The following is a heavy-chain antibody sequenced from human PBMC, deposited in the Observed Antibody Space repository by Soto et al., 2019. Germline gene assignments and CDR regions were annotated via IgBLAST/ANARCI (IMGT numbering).Heavy chain of an antibody. J-gene: IGHJ3*02. CDR2: IYPGNSET. V-gene: IGHV5-51*01. Sequence: GESLKISCQASGYSFVTYWIGWVRQMPGKGLEWMGIIYPGNSETKCSPPFQGQVTFSVDKSNSTAYLQWSTLKASDTATYYCARHRSQWLSVGEHEGFDIWGLGTRVTVSS. CDR1: GYSFVTYW. D-gene: IGHD6-19*01. CDR3: ARHRSQWLSVGEHEGFDI.